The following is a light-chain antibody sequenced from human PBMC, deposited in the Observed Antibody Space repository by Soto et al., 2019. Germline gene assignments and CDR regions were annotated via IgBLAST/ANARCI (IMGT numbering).Light chain of an antibody. J-gene: IGLJ2*01. V-gene: IGLV2-8*01. CDR2: EVT. CDR1: SSDVGAYNY. Sequence: QSALAQPPSASGSPGQSVTISCTGTSSDVGAYNYVSWYQQHLGKAPKLVIYEVTERPSGVPERFSGSKSGSTASLTVSGLQAEDEALYYCASYAGNNNFVLFGGGTKVTVL. CDR3: ASYAGNNNFVL.